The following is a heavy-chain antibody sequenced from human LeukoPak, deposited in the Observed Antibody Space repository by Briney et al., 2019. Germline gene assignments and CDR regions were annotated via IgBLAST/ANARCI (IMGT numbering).Heavy chain of an antibody. CDR3: ARDGGGYGVHADYFQD. CDR1: GGSFSGYY. Sequence: SETLSLTCAVYGGSFSGYYWSWVRQPPGKGLEWIGEINHSGSTNYNPSLKSRVTISVDTSKNQFSLNLYSVTAADTAVYYCARDGGGYGVHADYFQDWGQGTVVTVSS. CDR2: INHSGST. D-gene: IGHD3-16*01. J-gene: IGHJ1*01. V-gene: IGHV4-34*01.